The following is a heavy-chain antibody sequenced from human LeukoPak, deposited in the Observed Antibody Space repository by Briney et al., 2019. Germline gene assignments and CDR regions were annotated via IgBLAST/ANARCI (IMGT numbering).Heavy chain of an antibody. CDR1: GXTVSSNY. CDR3: AREAEIVGATYFDY. Sequence: GGSLRLSWAASGXTVSSNYMSWVRQAPGKGLEWVSVIYSGGSTYYADSVKGRFTISRDNSKNTLYLQMNSLRAEDTAVYYCAREAEIVGATYFDYWGQGTLVTVSS. J-gene: IGHJ4*02. D-gene: IGHD1-26*01. V-gene: IGHV3-66*01. CDR2: IYSGGST.